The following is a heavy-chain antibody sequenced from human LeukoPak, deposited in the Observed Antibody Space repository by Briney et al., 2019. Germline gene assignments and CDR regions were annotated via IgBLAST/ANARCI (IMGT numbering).Heavy chain of an antibody. CDR2: IYYSGST. CDR3: ARHGGGGESYPRVFDY. D-gene: IGHD1-26*01. V-gene: IGHV4-39*01. Sequence: SETLSLTCTVSGGSISSSSYYWGWIRQPPGKGLEWIGSIYYSGSTYYNPSLKSRVTISVDTSKNQFSLKLSPVTAADTAVYYCARHGGGGESYPRVFDYWGRGNLVTVSS. J-gene: IGHJ4*02. CDR1: GGSISSSSYY.